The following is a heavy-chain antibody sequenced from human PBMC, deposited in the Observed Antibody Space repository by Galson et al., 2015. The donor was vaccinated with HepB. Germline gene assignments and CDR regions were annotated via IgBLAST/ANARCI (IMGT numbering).Heavy chain of an antibody. CDR3: ASTRYDSSGYSDW. Sequence: SLRLSCAASGFTFSSYAMHWVRQAPGKGLEWVAVISYDGSNKYYADSVKGRFTISRDNSKNTLYLQMNSLRAEDTAVYYCASTRYDSSGYSDWWGQGTLVTVSS. J-gene: IGHJ4*02. D-gene: IGHD3-22*01. V-gene: IGHV3-30-3*01. CDR1: GFTFSSYA. CDR2: ISYDGSNK.